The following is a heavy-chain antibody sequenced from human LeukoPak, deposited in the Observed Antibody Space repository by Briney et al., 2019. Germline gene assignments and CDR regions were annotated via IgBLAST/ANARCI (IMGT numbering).Heavy chain of an antibody. V-gene: IGHV4-39*01. Sequence: SETLSLTCTVSGGSISSSSYYWGWIRQPPGKGLEWIGSIYYSGSTYYNPSLKSRVTISVDTSKNQFSLKLSSVTAADTAVYYCARHVSGWYGDYWGQGTLVTVSS. CDR2: IYYSGST. J-gene: IGHJ4*02. D-gene: IGHD6-19*01. CDR3: ARHVSGWYGDY. CDR1: GGSISSSSYY.